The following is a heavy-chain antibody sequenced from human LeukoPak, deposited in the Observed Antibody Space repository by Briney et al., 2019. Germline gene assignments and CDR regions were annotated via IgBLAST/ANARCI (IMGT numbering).Heavy chain of an antibody. CDR1: GFTVSSNY. CDR3: AKHPYGSGSYFDY. Sequence: GGSLRLSCAASGFTVSSNYMSWVRQAPGKGLEWVSAISGSGGSTYYADSVKGRFTISRDNSKNTLYLQMNSLRAEDTAVYYCAKHPYGSGSYFDYWGQGTLVTVSS. J-gene: IGHJ4*02. CDR2: ISGSGGST. D-gene: IGHD3-10*01. V-gene: IGHV3-23*01.